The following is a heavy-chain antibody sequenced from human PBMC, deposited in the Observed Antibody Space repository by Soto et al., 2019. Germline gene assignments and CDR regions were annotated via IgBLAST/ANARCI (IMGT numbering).Heavy chain of an antibody. V-gene: IGHV3-30*18. CDR2: ISYDGSNK. CDR1: GFTFSSYG. D-gene: IGHD6-13*01. J-gene: IGHJ4*02. Sequence: GGSLRLSCAASGFTFSSYGMHWVRQAPGKGLEWVAVISYDGSNKYYADSVKGRFTISRDNSKNTLYLQMNSLRAEDTAVYYCAKDRRRSAAGTFDYWGQGTLVTVSS. CDR3: AKDRRRSAAGTFDY.